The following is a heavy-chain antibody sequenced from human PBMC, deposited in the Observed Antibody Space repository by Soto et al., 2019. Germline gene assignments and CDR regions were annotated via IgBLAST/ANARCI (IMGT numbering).Heavy chain of an antibody. J-gene: IGHJ6*03. Sequence: SETLSLTCTVSGGSISSYYWSWIRQPPGKGLEWIGYIYYSGSTNYNPSLKSRVTISVDTSKNQFSLKLSSVTAADTAVFYCARHWTVVRGGYYYMDVWGKGTTVTVSS. CDR3: ARHWTVVRGGYYYMDV. CDR1: GGSISSYY. V-gene: IGHV4-59*08. D-gene: IGHD2-2*01. CDR2: IYYSGST.